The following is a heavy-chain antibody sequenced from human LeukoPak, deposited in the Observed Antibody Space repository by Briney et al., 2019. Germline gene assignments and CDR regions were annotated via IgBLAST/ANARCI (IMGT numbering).Heavy chain of an antibody. D-gene: IGHD3-16*02. CDR1: GFTFSSYG. V-gene: IGHV3-30*19. Sequence: GGSLRLSCAASGFTFSSYGMHWVRQAPGKGLEWVAVIWYDGSNKYYADSVKGRFTISRDNSKNTLYLQMNSLRAEDTAVYYRARTPMITFGGVIAGLDYWGQGTLVTVSS. CDR3: ARTPMITFGGVIAGLDY. CDR2: IWYDGSNK. J-gene: IGHJ4*02.